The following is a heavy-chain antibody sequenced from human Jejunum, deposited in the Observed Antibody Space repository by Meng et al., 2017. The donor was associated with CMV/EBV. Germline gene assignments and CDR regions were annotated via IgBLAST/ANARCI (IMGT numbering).Heavy chain of an antibody. Sequence: YISSGSHYWSWIRQPPGKALEWIGYVYYTGNTKKSPSLNSRVTMSVDTSKNQFSLKLTSVTAADTAVYYCARGPGSNGGDWFDPWGQGTLVTVSS. CDR1: YISSGSHY. CDR3: ARGPGSNGGDWFDP. D-gene: IGHD4-11*01. V-gene: IGHV4-61*01. CDR2: VYYTGNT. J-gene: IGHJ5*02.